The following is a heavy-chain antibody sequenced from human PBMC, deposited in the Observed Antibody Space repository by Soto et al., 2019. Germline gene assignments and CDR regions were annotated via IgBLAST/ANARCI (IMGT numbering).Heavy chain of an antibody. Sequence: GGSLRLSCAASGFTFSDHYMDWVRQAPGKGLEWVGRTRNKANSYTTEYAASVKGRFTISRDDSKNSLYLQMNSLKTEDTAVYYCTTYYDFWSALDAFDIWGQGTMVTV. J-gene: IGHJ3*02. V-gene: IGHV3-72*01. CDR1: GFTFSDHY. CDR2: TRNKANSYTT. CDR3: TTYYDFWSALDAFDI. D-gene: IGHD3-3*01.